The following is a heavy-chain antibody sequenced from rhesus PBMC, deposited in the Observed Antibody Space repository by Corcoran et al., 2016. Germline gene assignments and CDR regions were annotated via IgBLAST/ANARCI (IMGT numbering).Heavy chain of an antibody. D-gene: IGHD6-25*01. CDR1: GYSISSGYG. CDR2: IYGGSGST. Sequence: QVQLQESGPGLVKPSETLSLTCAVSGYSISSGYGWGWIRKPPGKGLEWIGQIYGGSGSTYYNPSLKSRVTVSKDTSKNQFSLKLSSVTAADTAVYYCARAAAGTGAFDFWGQGLRVTVSS. V-gene: IGHV4-127*01. CDR3: ARAAAGTGAFDF. J-gene: IGHJ3*01.